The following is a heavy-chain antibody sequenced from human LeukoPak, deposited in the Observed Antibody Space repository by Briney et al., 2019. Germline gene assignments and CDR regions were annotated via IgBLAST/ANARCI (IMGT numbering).Heavy chain of an antibody. D-gene: IGHD3-10*01. CDR3: ARDRGPRTGFMVREAYDY. V-gene: IGHV3-74*01. J-gene: IGHJ4*02. CDR1: EFTFSDYW. CDR2: INTDGSIT. Sequence: GGSLRLSCAASEFTFSDYWIHWVRQAPGKGLVWVSRINTDGSITNYADSVKGRFSISRDNAKNTLYLQMSSLRAEDTAVYYCARDRGPRTGFMVREAYDYWGQGTLVTVSS.